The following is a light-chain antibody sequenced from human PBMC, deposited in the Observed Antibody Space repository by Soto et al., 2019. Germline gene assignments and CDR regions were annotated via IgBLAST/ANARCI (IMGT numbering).Light chain of an antibody. V-gene: IGKV3-15*01. CDR3: QQYNKWPPGT. J-gene: IGKJ1*01. CDR2: GAS. CDR1: QSVSSY. Sequence: DIVMTQSPATLPVSPGDTATLSCRASQSVSSYLAWYQQKPGQAPRLLIYGASTRATGIPARFSGSGSGTEFPLTISSLQSEDFAVYYCQQYNKWPPGTFGQGTKVEIK.